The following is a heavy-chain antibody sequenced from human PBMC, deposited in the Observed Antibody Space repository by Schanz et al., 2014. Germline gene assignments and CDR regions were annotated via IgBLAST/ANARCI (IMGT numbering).Heavy chain of an antibody. V-gene: IGHV3-53*01. CDR1: GFTVNTNY. Sequence: EVQLVESGGGLIQPGGSLRLSCAVSGFTVNTNYMSWVRQAPGKGLEWISSMYINSGSTQYADSVKGRFTISRDNAKNSLYLQMNSLRAEDTAVYYCARNNGNYGLDDWGLGTLVSVSS. J-gene: IGHJ4*02. CDR2: MYINSGST. CDR3: ARNNGNYGLDD. D-gene: IGHD3-10*01.